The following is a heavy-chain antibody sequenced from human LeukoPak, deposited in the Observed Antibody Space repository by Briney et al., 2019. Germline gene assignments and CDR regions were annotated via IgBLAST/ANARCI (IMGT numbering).Heavy chain of an antibody. CDR3: AKLVVPAAITRIDY. CDR2: ISGSGGST. V-gene: IGHV3-23*01. Sequence: GGSPRLSCAASGFTFSSYAMSWVRQAPGKGLEWVSAISGSGGSTYYADSVKGRFTISRDNSKNTLYLQMNSLRAEDTAVYYCAKLVVPAAITRIDYWGQGTLVTVSS. CDR1: GFTFSSYA. J-gene: IGHJ4*02. D-gene: IGHD2-2*01.